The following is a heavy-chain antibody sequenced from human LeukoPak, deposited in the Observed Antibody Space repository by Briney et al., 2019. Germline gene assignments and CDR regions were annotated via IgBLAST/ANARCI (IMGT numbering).Heavy chain of an antibody. V-gene: IGHV4-61*02. CDR2: IYTNGGA. Sequence: SETLSLTCTVSGGSVTSGNYYWNWIRQPAGKGLEWIGRIYTNGGASYNPSLKSRVTVSIDASKNQFSLKLSSVTAADTAVYYCAREPPGYWGQGILVTVSS. J-gene: IGHJ4*02. CDR1: GGSVTSGNYY. CDR3: AREPPGY.